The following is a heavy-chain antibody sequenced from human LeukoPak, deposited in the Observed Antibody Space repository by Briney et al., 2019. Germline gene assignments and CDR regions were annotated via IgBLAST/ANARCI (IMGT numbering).Heavy chain of an antibody. D-gene: IGHD6-19*01. CDR2: ISYDGSNK. J-gene: IGHJ3*02. CDR3: AREPGSAWYEAFDI. Sequence: GRSLRLSCAASGFTFSSYGMHWVRQAPGKGLEWVAVISYDGSNKYYADSVKGRFTISRDNAKNSLYLQMNSLRAEDTAVYYCAREPGSAWYEAFDIWGQGTMVTVSS. V-gene: IGHV3-30*03. CDR1: GFTFSSYG.